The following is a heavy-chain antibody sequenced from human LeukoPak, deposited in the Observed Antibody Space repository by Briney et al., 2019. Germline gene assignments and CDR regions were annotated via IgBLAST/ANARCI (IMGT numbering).Heavy chain of an antibody. J-gene: IGHJ6*03. CDR1: GFTFSQYW. D-gene: IGHD3-10*01. CDR3: ARSGRGVDSFYSYMDV. V-gene: IGHV3-7*01. CDR2: IKHDGSEKQDGSEK. Sequence: GGSLRLSCAASGFTFSQYWMSWVRQAPGKGLEWVANIKHDGSEKQDGSEKNYVDSVKGRFTISRDNAKNSLYLQMNSLRAEDTAVYYCARSGRGVDSFYSYMDVWGKGTTVTVSS.